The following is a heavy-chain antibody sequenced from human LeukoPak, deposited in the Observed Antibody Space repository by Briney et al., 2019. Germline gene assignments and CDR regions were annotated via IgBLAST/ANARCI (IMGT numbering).Heavy chain of an antibody. Sequence: PSETLSLTCTVSGGSFSSCSYYWVWIPQPPGKGREWVGSVYYKGSTYYMPSLKRRVTISLDTSKNQFSLQLSAVTAADTAMYYCARVGGSVYGGRIFDYWGQGTLVTVSS. CDR1: GGSFSSCSYY. J-gene: IGHJ4*02. CDR2: VYYKGST. D-gene: IGHD5/OR15-5a*01. V-gene: IGHV4-39*07. CDR3: ARVGGSVYGGRIFDY.